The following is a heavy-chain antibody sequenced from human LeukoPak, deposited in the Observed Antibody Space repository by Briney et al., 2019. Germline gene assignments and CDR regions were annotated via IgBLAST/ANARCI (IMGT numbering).Heavy chain of an antibody. D-gene: IGHD3-3*01. CDR2: IYYSGST. V-gene: IGHV4-39*01. Sequence: SETLSLTCTVSGGSISSYYWGWIRQPPGKGLEWIGSIYYSGSTYYNPSLKSRVTISVDTSKNQFSLRLSSVTAADTAVYYCQSRYLEWLLEYWGQGTLVTVSS. J-gene: IGHJ4*02. CDR1: GGSISSYY. CDR3: QSRYLEWLLEY.